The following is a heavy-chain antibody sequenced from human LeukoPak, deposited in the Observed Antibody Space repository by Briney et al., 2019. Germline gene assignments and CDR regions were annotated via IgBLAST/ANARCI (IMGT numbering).Heavy chain of an antibody. V-gene: IGHV4-59*01. J-gene: IGHJ3*02. D-gene: IGHD4-23*01. CDR1: GGSISSYY. Sequence: PSETLSLTCTVSGGSISSYYWSWIRQPPGKGLEWIGYIYYSGSTNYNPSLKSRVTISVDTSKNQFSLKLSSVTAADTAVYYCASDYGGNFPDAFDIWGQGTMVTVSS. CDR2: IYYSGST. CDR3: ASDYGGNFPDAFDI.